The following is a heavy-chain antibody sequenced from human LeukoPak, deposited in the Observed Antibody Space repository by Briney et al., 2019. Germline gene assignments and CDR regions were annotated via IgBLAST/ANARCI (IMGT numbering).Heavy chain of an antibody. CDR2: ISWNSGSI. V-gene: IGHV3-9*01. Sequence: ALRLSCAASGFTFSSYWMHWVRQAPGKGLEWVSHISWNSGSIGYADSVKGRLTISRDNAKNFLYLQMNSLRDEDTALYYCAKDFYGGNSGNYMDVWGKGTTVTISS. J-gene: IGHJ6*03. CDR3: AKDFYGGNSGNYMDV. CDR1: GFTFSSYW. D-gene: IGHD4-23*01.